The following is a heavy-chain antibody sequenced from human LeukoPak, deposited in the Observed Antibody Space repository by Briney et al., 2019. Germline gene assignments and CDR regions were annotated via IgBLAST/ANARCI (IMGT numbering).Heavy chain of an antibody. V-gene: IGHV3-21*01. Sequence: GGSLRLSCAASGFTFSSYSRNWVRQAPGKGLEWVSSISSSSSYIYYADSVKGRFTISRDNAKNSLYLQMNSLRAEDTAVYYCAREVRAAAGIWFYPWGQGTLVTVSS. J-gene: IGHJ5*02. CDR3: AREVRAAAGIWFYP. D-gene: IGHD6-13*01. CDR1: GFTFSSYS. CDR2: ISSSSSYI.